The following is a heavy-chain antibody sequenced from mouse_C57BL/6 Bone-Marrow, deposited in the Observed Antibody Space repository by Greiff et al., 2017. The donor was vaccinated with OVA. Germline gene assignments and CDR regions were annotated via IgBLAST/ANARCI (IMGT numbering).Heavy chain of an antibody. CDR3: TRGSSPRYFDV. V-gene: IGHV1-18*01. Sequence: EVQLQQSGPELVKPGASVKIPCKASGYTFTDYNMDWVKQSHGKSLEWIGDINPNNGGTIYNQKFKGKATLTVDKSSSAAYMELRSLTSEDTAVYCCTRGSSPRYFDVWGTGTTVTVSA. CDR2: INPNNGGT. D-gene: IGHD1-1*01. J-gene: IGHJ1*03. CDR1: GYTFTDYN.